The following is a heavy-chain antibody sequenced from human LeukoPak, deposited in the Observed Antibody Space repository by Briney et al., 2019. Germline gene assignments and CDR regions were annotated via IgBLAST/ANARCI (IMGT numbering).Heavy chain of an antibody. CDR2: IYPDDSDT. Sequence: GESLKISCDGSGYSFANFWIVWVRQKPGKGLEWRGIIYPDDSDTKYNPSFQGQVTISADKSISTAYLQWSSLKASDTAIYYCARRAGTLNYYYFYMDVWGKGTTVTVSS. J-gene: IGHJ6*03. CDR3: ARRAGTLNYYYFYMDV. CDR1: GYSFANFW. D-gene: IGHD3-10*01. V-gene: IGHV5-51*01.